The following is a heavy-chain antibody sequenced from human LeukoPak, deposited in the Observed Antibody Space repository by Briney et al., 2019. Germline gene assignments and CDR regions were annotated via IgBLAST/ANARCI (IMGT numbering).Heavy chain of an antibody. CDR2: ISSISSYI. V-gene: IGHV3-21*01. J-gene: IGHJ4*02. Sequence: KTGGSLRLSCAASGFTFSSYSVNWVRQAPGKGLEWVSSISSISSYIYYADSVKGRFTISRDNAKNSLYLQMNSLRAEDTAVYYCTAGRDGYNFRYWGQGTLVTVSS. CDR1: GFTFSSYS. D-gene: IGHD5-24*01. CDR3: TAGRDGYNFRY.